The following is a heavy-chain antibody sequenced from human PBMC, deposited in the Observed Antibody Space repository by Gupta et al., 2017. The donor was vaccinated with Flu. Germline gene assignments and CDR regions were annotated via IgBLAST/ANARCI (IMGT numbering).Heavy chain of an antibody. CDR1: GGSFSGYY. CDR2: INHSGST. CDR3: ARRIRDRLEHRYCSGGSCYPPDY. V-gene: IGHV4-34*01. J-gene: IGHJ4*02. Sequence: QVQLQQWGAGLLKPSETLSLTCAVYGGSFSGYYWSWIRQPPGKGLEWIGEINHSGSTNYNPSLKSRVTISVDTSKNQFSLKLSSVTAADTAVYYCARRIRDRLEHRYCSGGSCYPPDYWGQGTLVTVSS. D-gene: IGHD2-15*01.